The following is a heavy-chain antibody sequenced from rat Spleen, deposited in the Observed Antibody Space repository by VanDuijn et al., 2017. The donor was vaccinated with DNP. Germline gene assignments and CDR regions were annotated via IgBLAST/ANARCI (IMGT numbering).Heavy chain of an antibody. J-gene: IGHJ3*01. D-gene: IGHD1-3*01. CDR3: ARGVNYGSYGWFAY. Sequence: QVQLKESGPGLVQPSQTLYLTCTVAGFSLTCYNVHWVRQPPGKGLEWMGSIQCAGSTDSNSALKSRLSSSRATSKSQVFLKMNSVLTEDTAMYFCARGVNYGSYGWFAYWGQGTLVTVSS. CDR2: IQCAGST. V-gene: IGHV2-27*01. CDR1: GFSLTCYN.